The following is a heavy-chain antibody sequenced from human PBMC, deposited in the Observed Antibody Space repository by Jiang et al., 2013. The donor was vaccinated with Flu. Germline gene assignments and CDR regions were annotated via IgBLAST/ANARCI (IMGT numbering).Heavy chain of an antibody. D-gene: IGHD3-10*02. V-gene: IGHV3-30-3*01. Sequence: VESGGGVVQPGRSLRLSCAASGFTFSSYAMHWVRQAPGKGLEWVAVISYDGSNKYYADSVKGRFTISRDNSKNTLYLQMNSLRAEDTAVYYCASGEDNYVRVGGYYFDYWGQGTLVTVSS. J-gene: IGHJ4*02. CDR3: ASGEDNYVRVGGYYFDY. CDR2: ISYDGSNK. CDR1: GFTFSSYA.